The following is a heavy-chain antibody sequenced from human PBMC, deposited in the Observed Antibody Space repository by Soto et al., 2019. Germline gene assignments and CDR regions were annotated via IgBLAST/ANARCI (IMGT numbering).Heavy chain of an antibody. CDR2: IYTSGST. J-gene: IGHJ6*02. D-gene: IGHD3-10*01. CDR3: ARDAITMVGAYHYHGMDV. Sequence: SETLSLTCTVSGGSISSYYWSWIRQPAGKGLEWIGRIYTSGSTNYNPSLKSRVTMSVDTSKNQFSLKLSSVTAADTAVYYCARDAITMVGAYHYHGMDVWGQGTTVTVS. V-gene: IGHV4-4*07. CDR1: GGSISSYY.